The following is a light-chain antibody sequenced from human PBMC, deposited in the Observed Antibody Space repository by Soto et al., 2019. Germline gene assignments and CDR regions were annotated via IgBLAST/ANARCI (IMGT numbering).Light chain of an antibody. CDR1: QNVNTY. CDR3: QQRGNWPVT. CDR2: DAS. V-gene: IGKV3-11*01. Sequence: EIVLTQAPATLSLSPGERATLSCRPSQNVNTYLAWYQQKPGQAPRLLIYDASTRATGIPARFSGSGSGTDFTLTISSLEPEDFAVYYCQQRGNWPVTFGGGTRVEIK. J-gene: IGKJ4*01.